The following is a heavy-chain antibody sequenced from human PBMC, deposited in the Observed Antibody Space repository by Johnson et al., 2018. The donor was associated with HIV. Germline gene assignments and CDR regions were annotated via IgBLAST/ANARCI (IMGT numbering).Heavy chain of an antibody. Sequence: QVQLVESGGGVVQPGGSLRLSCAASGFTFSSYGMHWVRQAPGKGLEWVAFIRYDGSNKYYADSVKGRFTISRDNSKNTLYLQMNSLRAEDTAVYYCARHGTTVGTRGACDIWGQGTMVTVSS. V-gene: IGHV3-30*02. J-gene: IGHJ3*02. CDR2: IRYDGSNK. CDR1: GFTFSSYG. D-gene: IGHD4-23*01. CDR3: ARHGTTVGTRGACDI.